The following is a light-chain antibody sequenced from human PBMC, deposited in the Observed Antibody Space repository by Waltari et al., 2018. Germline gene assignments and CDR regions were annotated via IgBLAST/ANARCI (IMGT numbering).Light chain of an antibody. CDR3: QQYNSYSSLT. CDR2: KAS. V-gene: IGKV1-5*03. J-gene: IGKJ4*01. CDR1: QSISSW. Sequence: DIQMTQSPSTLSASVGDRVTIPCRASQSISSWLAWYQQNPGKAPKLLIYKASSLESGVPSRFSGSGSGTEFTLTISSLQPDDFATYYCQQYNSYSSLTFGGGTKVEIK.